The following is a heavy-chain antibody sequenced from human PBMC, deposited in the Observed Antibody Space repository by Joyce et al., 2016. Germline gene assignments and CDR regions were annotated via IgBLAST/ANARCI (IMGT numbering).Heavy chain of an antibody. V-gene: IGHV3-30-3*01. J-gene: IGHJ4*02. CDR1: GFSFTNYA. CDR2: ISIDGGNI. D-gene: IGHD3-10*01. CDR3: ARDPRGATRNYFDY. Sequence: QVQLVESGGGVVQPGRSLRLSCAASGFSFTNYAMHWVRQAPGKGLEGMAVISIDGGNIFYADSVQGRFTISRDNSKNTLYLQMNSLRGEDTAVYYCARDPRGATRNYFDYWGQGTLVTVSS.